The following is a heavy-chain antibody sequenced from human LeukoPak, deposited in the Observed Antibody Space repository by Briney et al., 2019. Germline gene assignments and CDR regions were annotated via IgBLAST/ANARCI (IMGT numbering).Heavy chain of an antibody. Sequence: PSETLSLTCTVSGGSISSTYDHWVWIRQPPGKGLEWMGSIRYSGTTYYNPSLTGRVTIFVDTPNTQFSLRLSSVTAADTAVYYCARRLHYSDCRGQRSLVTASS. CDR1: GGSISSTYDH. CDR2: IRYSGTT. D-gene: IGHD2-21*02. CDR3: ARRLHYSDC. J-gene: IGHJ4*02. V-gene: IGHV4-39*01.